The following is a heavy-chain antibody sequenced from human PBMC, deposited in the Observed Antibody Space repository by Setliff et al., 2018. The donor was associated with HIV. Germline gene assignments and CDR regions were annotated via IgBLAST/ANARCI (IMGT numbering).Heavy chain of an antibody. CDR2: INCNSGGT. CDR3: ARDDHGDPFDY. Sequence: GASVKVSCKSSGYTFTGSFMHWVRQAPGQGLEWMGWINCNSGGTYYAQNFQGRVSMTRDTSINTAYMELSRLRSDDTAVSYCARDDHGDPFDYWGQGTLVTVSS. V-gene: IGHV1-2*02. D-gene: IGHD4-17*01. J-gene: IGHJ4*02. CDR1: GYTFTGSF.